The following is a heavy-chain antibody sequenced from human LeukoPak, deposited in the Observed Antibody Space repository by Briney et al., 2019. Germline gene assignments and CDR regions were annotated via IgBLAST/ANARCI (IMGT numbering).Heavy chain of an antibody. Sequence: PSETLSLTCTVSGGSVSSGSYYWSWIRQPPGKGLEWIGYIYYSGSTNYNPSLKSRVSISVDTSKNQFSLNLSSVTAADTAVYYCARAGGYCSAGTCSHHDYWGQGTLVTVSS. D-gene: IGHD2-15*01. CDR1: GGSVSSGSYY. CDR2: IYYSGST. V-gene: IGHV4-61*01. J-gene: IGHJ4*02. CDR3: ARAGGYCSAGTCSHHDY.